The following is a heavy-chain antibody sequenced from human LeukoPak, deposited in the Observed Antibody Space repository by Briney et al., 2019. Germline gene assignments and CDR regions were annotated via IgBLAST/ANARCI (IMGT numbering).Heavy chain of an antibody. CDR1: GGSISSSSYY. J-gene: IGHJ4*02. D-gene: IGHD3-22*01. Sequence: SETLSLTCTVSGGSISSSSYYWGWIRQPPGKGLEWIGSIYYSGSTYYNPSLKSRVTISVDTSKNQFSLKLSSVTAADTAVYYCAREYYYDSSGYYPLYYFDYWGQGTLVTVSS. CDR2: IYYSGST. V-gene: IGHV4-39*07. CDR3: AREYYYDSSGYYPLYYFDY.